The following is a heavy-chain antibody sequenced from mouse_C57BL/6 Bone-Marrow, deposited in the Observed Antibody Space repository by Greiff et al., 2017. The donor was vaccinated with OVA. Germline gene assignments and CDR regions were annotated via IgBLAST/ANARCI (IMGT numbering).Heavy chain of an antibody. Sequence: EVQLVESGPGLVKPSQSLSLTCSVTGYSITSGYYWNWIRQFPGNKLEWMGYISYDGSNNYNPSLKNRISITRDTSKNQFFLKLNSVTTEDTATYYCARERGDGYYLYYFDYWGQGTTLTVSS. CDR1: GYSITSGYY. CDR3: ARERGDGYYLYYFDY. CDR2: ISYDGSN. D-gene: IGHD2-3*01. J-gene: IGHJ2*01. V-gene: IGHV3-6*01.